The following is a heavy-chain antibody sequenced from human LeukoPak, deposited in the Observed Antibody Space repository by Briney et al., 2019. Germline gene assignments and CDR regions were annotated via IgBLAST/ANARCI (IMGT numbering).Heavy chain of an antibody. CDR3: ARHDGSGSYHMELYGMDV. D-gene: IGHD3-10*01. Sequence: SETLSLTCTVSGGSISSSSYYWGWIRQPPGKGLEWIGSIYYSGSTYYNPSLKSRVTISVDTSKNQFSLKLSSVTAADTAVYYCARHDGSGSYHMELYGMDVWGQGTTVTVSS. CDR1: GGSISSSSYY. CDR2: IYYSGST. V-gene: IGHV4-39*01. J-gene: IGHJ6*02.